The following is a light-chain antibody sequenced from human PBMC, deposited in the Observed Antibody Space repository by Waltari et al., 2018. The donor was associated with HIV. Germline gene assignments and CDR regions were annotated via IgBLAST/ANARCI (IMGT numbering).Light chain of an antibody. CDR1: SSDVGGYNY. Sequence: QSALTQPASVSGSPGQSITISCTGTSSDVGGYNYVSWYQQHPGKAPKLMIYDVSNRPSGVSNRFSGSKSGNTASLTISGLQAEDEADYYCSSYTSSSTPVFGGGTKLTVL. CDR3: SSYTSSSTPV. J-gene: IGLJ2*01. V-gene: IGLV2-14*03. CDR2: DVS.